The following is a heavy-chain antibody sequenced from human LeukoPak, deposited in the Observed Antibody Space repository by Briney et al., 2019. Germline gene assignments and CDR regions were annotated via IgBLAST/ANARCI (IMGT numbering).Heavy chain of an antibody. CDR2: ISYILNT. V-gene: IGHV4-59*08. CDR1: GGSISSYY. CDR3: ASQGGYIAPLAL. D-gene: IGHD6-13*01. J-gene: IGHJ4*02. Sequence: PSETLSLTCTVSGGSISSYYCSWVRQPPGKGLEWIGYISYILNTNYNPSLKSRVTISVDTYRNQFSLRLSSVTAEDTAVYYCASQGGYIAPLALWGQGTLVTVSS.